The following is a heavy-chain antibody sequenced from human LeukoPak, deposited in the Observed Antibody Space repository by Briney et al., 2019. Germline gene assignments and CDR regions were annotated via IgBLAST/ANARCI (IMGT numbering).Heavy chain of an antibody. V-gene: IGHV4-61*01. CDR1: GGSVSSGSYF. J-gene: IGHJ4*02. CDR2: IYYSGTT. Sequence: SETLSLTCTVSGGSVSSGSYFWTWIRQPPGTGLDWIGYIYYSGTTNYNPSLKSRVTISVDTSKNQFSLKLSSVTAADTAVYYCARRALGEFDYWGQGTLVTVSS. CDR3: ARRALGEFDY. D-gene: IGHD3-10*01.